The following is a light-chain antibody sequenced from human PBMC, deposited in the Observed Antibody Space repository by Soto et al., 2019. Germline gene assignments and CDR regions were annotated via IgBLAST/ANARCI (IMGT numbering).Light chain of an antibody. CDR1: ETISNQ. Sequence: EVVLTQSPATLSLFPGESATLSCRASETISNQLAWYQQKPGQAPRLLMYDASHRVTGIPARFSGRGSGTDFTLIISSLEPADFAVYYCQHRSDWPPICTFGQGTKVDIK. CDR3: QHRSDWPPICT. CDR2: DAS. J-gene: IGKJ2*02. V-gene: IGKV3-11*01.